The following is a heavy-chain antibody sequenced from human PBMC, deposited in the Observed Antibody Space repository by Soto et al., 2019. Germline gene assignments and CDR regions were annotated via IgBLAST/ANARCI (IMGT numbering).Heavy chain of an antibody. D-gene: IGHD3-10*01. V-gene: IGHV3-33*08. Sequence: QVQLVESGGGVVQPGRSLRLSCAASGFTFSNYVMHWVRQAPGKGLEWVAVIWYDGSNKYYADSVKGRFTISRDNSKNTLYLQMNSLRAEDTAVYYCARDYYGSGSALYYYYGMDVWGQGTTVTVSS. CDR2: IWYDGSNK. CDR1: GFTFSNYV. J-gene: IGHJ6*02. CDR3: ARDYYGSGSALYYYYGMDV.